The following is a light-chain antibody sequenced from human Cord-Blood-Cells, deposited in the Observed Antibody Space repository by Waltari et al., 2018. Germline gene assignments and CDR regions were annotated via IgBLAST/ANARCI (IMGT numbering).Light chain of an antibody. J-gene: IGKJ4*01. CDR2: AAS. CDR3: QQSYSTPLT. Sequence: DIQMTQSPSSLSASVGDRVTITCQASQSISSYLNWYQQKPAKAPKLLIFAASSLQSGVPSRFSGSGSGTDFTLTISSLQPEDFATYYCQQSYSTPLTFGGGTKVEIK. V-gene: IGKV1-39*01. CDR1: QSISSY.